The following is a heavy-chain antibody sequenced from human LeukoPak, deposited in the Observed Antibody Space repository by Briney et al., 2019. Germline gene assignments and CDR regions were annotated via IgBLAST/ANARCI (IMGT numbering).Heavy chain of an antibody. CDR1: GGSISSSNW. D-gene: IGHD5-12*01. CDR3: ARLSGWLRLGWFDP. J-gene: IGHJ5*02. CDR2: IYHSGST. Sequence: SETLSLTCAVSGGSISSSNWWSWVRQPPGKGLEWIGEIYHSGSTNYNPSLKSRVTMSVDTSKNQFSLKLSSVTAADTAVYYCARLSGWLRLGWFDPWGQGTLVTVSS. V-gene: IGHV4-4*02.